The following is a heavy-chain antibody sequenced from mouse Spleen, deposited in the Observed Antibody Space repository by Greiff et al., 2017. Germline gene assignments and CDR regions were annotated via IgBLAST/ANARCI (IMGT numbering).Heavy chain of an antibody. CDR2: IDPSDSET. Sequence: QVQLQQPGAELVRPGSSVKLSCKASGYTFTSYWMHWVKQRPIQGLEWIGNIDPSDSETHYNQKFKDKATLTVDKSSSTAYMQLSSLTSEDSAVYYCARGERRYAMDYWGQGTSVTVSS. CDR3: ARGERRYAMDY. J-gene: IGHJ4*01. CDR1: GYTFTSYW. V-gene: IGHV1-52*01.